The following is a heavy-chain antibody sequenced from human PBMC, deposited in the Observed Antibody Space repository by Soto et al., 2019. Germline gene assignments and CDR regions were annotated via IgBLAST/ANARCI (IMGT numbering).Heavy chain of an antibody. V-gene: IGHV3-23*01. J-gene: IGHJ4*02. Sequence: PGGSLRLSCAASGFTLSSYAMSWVRQAPGKGLEWVSAISGSGGSTYYADSVKGRFTISRDNSKNTLYLQMNSLRAEDTAVYYCAKDLSPYDFWMPHYFDYWGQGTLVTVSS. CDR3: AKDLSPYDFWMPHYFDY. D-gene: IGHD3-3*01. CDR1: GFTLSSYA. CDR2: ISGSGGST.